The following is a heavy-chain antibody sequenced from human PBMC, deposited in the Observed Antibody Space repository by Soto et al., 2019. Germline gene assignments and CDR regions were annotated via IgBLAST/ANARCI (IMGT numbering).Heavy chain of an antibody. CDR3: AGVYGDFAFDAFDI. Sequence: PGGSLRLSCAASGFTVNRNYLSWVRQAPGKGLEWVSFIYNAGTTSYADSVKGRFTISRDNSKNTLYLQMNSLRAEDTAVYYCAGVYGDFAFDAFDIWGQGTMVTVSS. CDR2: IYNAGTT. V-gene: IGHV3-53*01. J-gene: IGHJ3*02. D-gene: IGHD4-17*01. CDR1: GFTVNRNY.